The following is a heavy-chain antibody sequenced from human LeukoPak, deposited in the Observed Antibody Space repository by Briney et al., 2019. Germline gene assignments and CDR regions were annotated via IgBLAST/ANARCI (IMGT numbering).Heavy chain of an antibody. D-gene: IGHD3-3*01. CDR1: GGSISSHY. CDR2: IYYSGST. Sequence: SQTLSLTCTVSGGSISSHYWSWIRQPPGKGLEWIGYIYYSGSTNYNPSLKSRVTISVDTSKNQFSLKLNSVTAADTAVYYCARGVYYDFWSCYATYYYYYMDVWGKGTTVTVSS. CDR3: ARGVYYDFWSCYATYYYYYMDV. J-gene: IGHJ6*03. V-gene: IGHV4-59*11.